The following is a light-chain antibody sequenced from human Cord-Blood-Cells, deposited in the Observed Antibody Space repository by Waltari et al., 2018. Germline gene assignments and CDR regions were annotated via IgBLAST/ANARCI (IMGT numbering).Light chain of an antibody. J-gene: IGKJ1*01. CDR2: GAS. CDR3: QQYNNWPSWT. V-gene: IGKV3-15*01. CDR1: QRVSSN. Sequence: EIVMPQSPATLSVSPGERATLSCRASQRVSSNLAWYQQKPGQAPRLLIYGASTRATGIPARFGGSGSGTEFTLTISSLQSEDFAVYYCQQYNNWPSWTFGQGTKVEIK.